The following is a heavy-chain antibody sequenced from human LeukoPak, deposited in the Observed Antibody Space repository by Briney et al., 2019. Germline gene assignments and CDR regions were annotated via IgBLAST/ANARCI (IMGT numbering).Heavy chain of an antibody. CDR1: GFTVSSNY. D-gene: IGHD3-10*01. Sequence: TGGSLRLSCAASGFTVSSNYMSWVRQAPGKGLEWVSVIYSGGSTYYADSVKGRFTISRDNSKNTLYLQMNSLRAEDTAVYYCASGAPTYYYGSGSYLDYWGQGTLVTVSS. J-gene: IGHJ4*02. CDR2: IYSGGST. CDR3: ASGAPTYYYGSGSYLDY. V-gene: IGHV3-66*01.